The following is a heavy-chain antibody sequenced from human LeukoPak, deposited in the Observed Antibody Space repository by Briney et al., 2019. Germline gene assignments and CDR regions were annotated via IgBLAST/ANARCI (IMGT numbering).Heavy chain of an antibody. J-gene: IGHJ3*02. V-gene: IGHV2-70*11. CDR1: GFSLRTRGRG. CDR2: IDWDDDK. D-gene: IGHD2-2*01. Sequence: SGPALAKLTQTLTLTCTFTGFSLRTRGRGVSWIRQLRGKALEWLARIDWDDDKYYSTSLKTRLTISKDTSKNQVVLTMTNMDPVDTATYYCARSKDIVVAPDAFDIWGQGTMVTVSS. CDR3: ARSKDIVVAPDAFDI.